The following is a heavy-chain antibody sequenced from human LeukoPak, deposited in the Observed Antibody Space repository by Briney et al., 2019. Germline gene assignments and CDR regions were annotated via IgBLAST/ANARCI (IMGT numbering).Heavy chain of an antibody. Sequence: ASVKVSCTASGYTFTGYYMHWVRQAPGQGLEWMGWINPNSGGTNYAQKFQGRVTMTRDTSISTAYMELSRLRSDDTAVYYCARDDCSSTSCYQVVFDYWGQGTLVTVSS. CDR1: GYTFTGYY. CDR2: INPNSGGT. V-gene: IGHV1-2*02. D-gene: IGHD2-2*01. CDR3: ARDDCSSTSCYQVVFDY. J-gene: IGHJ4*02.